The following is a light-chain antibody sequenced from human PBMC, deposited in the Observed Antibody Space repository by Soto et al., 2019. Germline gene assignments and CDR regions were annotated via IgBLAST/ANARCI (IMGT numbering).Light chain of an antibody. CDR1: QSISSSN. CDR3: QQYGGSPLYT. CDR2: GAS. Sequence: EIVLTQSPGTLSLSPGDRATLSCRASQSISSSNLAWYQQKPGQTPRLLIYGASSRATGVPDRFSVSGSETDFTLTISRLEPEDFAVYYCQQYGGSPLYTFGQGTKLEIK. J-gene: IGKJ2*01. V-gene: IGKV3-20*01.